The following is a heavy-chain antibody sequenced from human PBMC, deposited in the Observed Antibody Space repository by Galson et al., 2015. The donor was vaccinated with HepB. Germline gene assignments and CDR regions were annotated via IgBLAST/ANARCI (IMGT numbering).Heavy chain of an antibody. Sequence: SLRLSCAASGFTFSSYGMHWVRQAPGKGLEWVAVIWYDGSNKYYADSVKGRFTISRDNSKNTLYLQMNSLRAEDTAVYYCARKDRDLVGALGYWGQGTLVTVSS. CDR3: ARKDRDLVGALGY. V-gene: IGHV3-33*01. CDR2: IWYDGSNK. D-gene: IGHD1-26*01. J-gene: IGHJ4*02. CDR1: GFTFSSYG.